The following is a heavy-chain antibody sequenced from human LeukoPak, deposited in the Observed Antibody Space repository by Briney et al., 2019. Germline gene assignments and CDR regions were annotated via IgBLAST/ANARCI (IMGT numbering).Heavy chain of an antibody. J-gene: IGHJ4*02. CDR1: GFPFSSSE. Sequence: GSLRLSCAASGFPFSSSEMNLVRQAPGQGLEWISSISSSGSTIYYADSVKGRFTISRDNAKNSLSLLMNSLRAEDTAVYYCARDGGSGILDWGQGTLVTVSS. V-gene: IGHV3-48*03. D-gene: IGHD3-10*01. CDR3: ARDGGSGILD. CDR2: ISSSGSTI.